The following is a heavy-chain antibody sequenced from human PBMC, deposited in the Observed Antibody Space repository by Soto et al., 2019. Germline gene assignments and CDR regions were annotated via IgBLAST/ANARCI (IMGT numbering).Heavy chain of an antibody. Sequence: ASVKVSCKVSGYTLTELSMHWVRQAPGKGLEWMGGLDPEDGETIYAQKLQGRVTVTEDTSTGTAYMELRSLRSEDTAMYYCAGAAPGTGYFDYWGQGTLVTVSS. CDR1: GYTLTELS. CDR3: AGAAPGTGYFDY. D-gene: IGHD6-13*01. V-gene: IGHV1-24*01. CDR2: LDPEDGET. J-gene: IGHJ4*02.